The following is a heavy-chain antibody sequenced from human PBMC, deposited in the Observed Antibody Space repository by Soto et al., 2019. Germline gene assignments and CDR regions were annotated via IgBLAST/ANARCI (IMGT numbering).Heavy chain of an antibody. V-gene: IGHV4-59*01. J-gene: IGHJ4*02. CDR3: ARADGSGDFDY. Sequence: SETLSLTCTVAGGSISSYYWSWIRQPPGKGLEWIGYIYYSGSTNYHPSLKSRVTISVDTSKNQFSLKLSSVTAADTAVYYCARADGSGDFDYWGQGTLVPVSS. CDR1: GGSISSYY. CDR2: IYYSGST. D-gene: IGHD3-10*01.